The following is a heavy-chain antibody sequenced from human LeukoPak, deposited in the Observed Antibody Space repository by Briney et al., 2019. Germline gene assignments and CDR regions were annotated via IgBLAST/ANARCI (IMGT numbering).Heavy chain of an antibody. D-gene: IGHD6-13*01. CDR2: IYYSGST. CDR3: ARGWGKQQLVADY. V-gene: IGHV4-4*02. Sequence: SGTLSLTCAVSGGSISSSNWWSWVRQPPGKGLEWIGYIYYSGSTYYNPSLKSRVTISVDTSKNQFSLKLSSVTAADTAVYYCARGWGKQQLVADYWGQGTLVTVSS. J-gene: IGHJ4*02. CDR1: GGSISSSNW.